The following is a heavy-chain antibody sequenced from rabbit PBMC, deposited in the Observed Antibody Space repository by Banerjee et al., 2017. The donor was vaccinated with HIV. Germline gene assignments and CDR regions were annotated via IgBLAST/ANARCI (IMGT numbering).Heavy chain of an antibody. CDR3: ARDLAGVIGWNFSL. CDR2: IDPVFGST. J-gene: IGHJ4*01. Sequence: QSLEESGGDLVKPGASLTLTCTASGFDFSRNGMCWVRQAPGKGLEWIGYIDPVFGSTDYANWAKGRFTISKTSSTTVTLQMTSLTAADTATYFCARDLAGVIGWNFSLWGQGTLVTVS. V-gene: IGHV1S40*01. CDR1: GFDFSRNG. D-gene: IGHD4-1*01.